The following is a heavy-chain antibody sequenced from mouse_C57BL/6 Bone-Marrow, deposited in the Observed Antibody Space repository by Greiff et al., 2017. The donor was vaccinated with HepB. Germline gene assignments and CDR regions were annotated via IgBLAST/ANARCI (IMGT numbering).Heavy chain of an antibody. CDR1: GFTFSSYA. J-gene: IGHJ4*01. D-gene: IGHD1-1*01. CDR3: ARDWIYYYGSSYVRAMDY. V-gene: IGHV5-4*01. Sequence: EVKLVESGGGLVKPGGSLKLSCAASGFTFSSYAMSWVRQTPEKRLEWVATISDGGSYTYYPDNVKGRFTISRDNAKNNLYLQMSHLKSEDTAMYYCARDWIYYYGSSYVRAMDYWGQGTSVTVSS. CDR2: ISDGGSYT.